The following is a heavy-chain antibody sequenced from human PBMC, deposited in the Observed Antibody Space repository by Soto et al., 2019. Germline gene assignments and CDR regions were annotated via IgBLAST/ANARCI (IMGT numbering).Heavy chain of an antibody. CDR2: IYHSGST. V-gene: IGHV4-30-2*01. J-gene: IGHJ4*02. D-gene: IGHD3-22*01. Sequence: PPGKGLEWIGYIYHSGSTYYNPSLKSRVTISVDTSKNQFSLQLNSVTPEDTALYNCASYDRSGFGFDYWGEGTLVTVPS. CDR3: ASYDRSGFGFDY.